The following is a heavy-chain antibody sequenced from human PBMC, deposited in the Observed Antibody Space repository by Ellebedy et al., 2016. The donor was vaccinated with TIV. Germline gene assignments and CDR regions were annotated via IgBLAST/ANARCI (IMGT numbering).Heavy chain of an antibody. D-gene: IGHD2-2*01. Sequence: ASVKVSXKVSGYTLTELSMHWVRQAPGKGLEWMGGFDPEDGETIYAQKFQGRVTMTEDTSTDTAYMELSSLRSEDTAVYYCARANVGCSSTSCRPWGAFDIWGQGTMVTVSS. J-gene: IGHJ3*02. CDR2: FDPEDGET. CDR3: ARANVGCSSTSCRPWGAFDI. CDR1: GYTLTELS. V-gene: IGHV1-24*01.